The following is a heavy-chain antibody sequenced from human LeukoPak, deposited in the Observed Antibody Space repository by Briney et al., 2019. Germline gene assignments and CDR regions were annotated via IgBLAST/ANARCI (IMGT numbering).Heavy chain of an antibody. CDR2: IYSGGNT. D-gene: IGHD5-12*01. CDR1: GFTVSNNL. J-gene: IGHJ4*02. CDR3: ARDLAGYSGTFFDY. Sequence: GGSLRLSCAASGFTVSNNLMNWVRQAPGKGLEWVSIIYSGGNTYYAESVKGRFAISRDNSKNTLYLQMNSLRTEDTAVYYCARDLAGYSGTFFDYWGQGTLVTVSS. V-gene: IGHV3-53*01.